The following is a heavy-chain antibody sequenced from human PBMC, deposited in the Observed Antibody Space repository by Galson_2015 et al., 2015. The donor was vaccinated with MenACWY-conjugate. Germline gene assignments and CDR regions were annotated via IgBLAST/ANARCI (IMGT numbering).Heavy chain of an antibody. CDR3: TTEGMANMEEAAFDI. D-gene: IGHD5-24*01. CDR1: GFTFSNAW. J-gene: IGHJ3*02. V-gene: IGHV3-15*07. Sequence: SLRLSCAASGFTFSNAWMNWVRQAPGKGLEWVGRIKSKTDGGTTDYAAPVKGRFTISRDDSKNTLYLQMNSLKTEDTAVYYCTTEGMANMEEAAFDIWGQGTMVTVSS. CDR2: IKSKTDGGTT.